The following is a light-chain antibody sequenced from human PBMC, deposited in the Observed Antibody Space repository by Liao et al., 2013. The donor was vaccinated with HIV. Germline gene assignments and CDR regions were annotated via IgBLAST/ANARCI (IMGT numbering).Light chain of an antibody. V-gene: IGLV3-25*03. CDR2: KDT. CDR1: ALSKQY. J-gene: IGLJ3*02. CDR3: QSADSSDIYWV. Sequence: SYELTQPPSVSVSPGQTARITCSGDALSKQYAYWYQQKPGQAPVLVIYKDTERPSGIPERFSGSTSGTTVTLTISGVQAEDEADYYCQSADSSDIYWVVRGGTKLAVL.